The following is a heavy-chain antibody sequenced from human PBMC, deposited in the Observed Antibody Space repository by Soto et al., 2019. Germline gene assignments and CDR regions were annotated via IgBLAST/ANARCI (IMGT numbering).Heavy chain of an antibody. Sequence: ETLSLTCTVSGGSISSYYWSWIRQPPGKGLEWIGYIYYSGSTNYNPSLKSRVTISVDTSKNQFSLKLSSVTAADTAVYYCARGGDGYNFGYWGQGTLVTVSS. CDR3: ARGGDGYNFGY. J-gene: IGHJ4*02. CDR1: GGSISSYY. V-gene: IGHV4-59*01. CDR2: IYYSGST. D-gene: IGHD5-12*01.